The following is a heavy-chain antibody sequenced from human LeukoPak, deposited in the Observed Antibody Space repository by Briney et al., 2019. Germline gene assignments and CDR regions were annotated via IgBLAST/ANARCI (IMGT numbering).Heavy chain of an antibody. Sequence: GGSLRLSCAASGFTFSNAWMSWVRQAPGKGLDWVGRIKSKTDGGTTDYAAPVKGRFTISRDDSKNTLYLQMNSLKTQDTAVYYCTCYDDSSGYFDYWGQGTLVTVSS. CDR3: TCYDDSSGYFDY. J-gene: IGHJ4*02. CDR1: GFTFSNAW. D-gene: IGHD3-22*01. CDR2: IKSKTDGGTT. V-gene: IGHV3-15*01.